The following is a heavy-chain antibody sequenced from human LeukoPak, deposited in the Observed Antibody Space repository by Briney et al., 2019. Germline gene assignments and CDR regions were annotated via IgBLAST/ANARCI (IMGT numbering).Heavy chain of an antibody. CDR1: GFTFSSCA. V-gene: IGHV3-23*01. J-gene: IGHJ6*03. CDR2: ISGSGGST. Sequence: GGSLRLSCAASGFTFSSCAMSWARQAPGKGREWVSTISGSGGSTYYADSVKGRFTISRDNSKNTLYLQMNSLRAEDTAVYYCAKHFALSSYFYYMDVWGKGTTVTVSS. CDR3: AKHFALSSYFYYMDV. D-gene: IGHD3-3*02.